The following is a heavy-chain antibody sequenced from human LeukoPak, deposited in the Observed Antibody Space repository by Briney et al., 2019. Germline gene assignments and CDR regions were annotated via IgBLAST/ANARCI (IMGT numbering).Heavy chain of an antibody. D-gene: IGHD3-10*01. J-gene: IGHJ4*02. CDR3: ARGLWFGELLDDY. CDR1: GFTVSSNY. V-gene: IGHV3-53*01. Sequence: GGSLRLSCAASGFTVSSNYMSWVRQAPGKGLEWVSVIYSGGSTYYADSVKGRFTISRDNSKNTLYLQMNSLRAEDTAVYYCARGLWFGELLDDYWGQGTLVTVSS. CDR2: IYSGGST.